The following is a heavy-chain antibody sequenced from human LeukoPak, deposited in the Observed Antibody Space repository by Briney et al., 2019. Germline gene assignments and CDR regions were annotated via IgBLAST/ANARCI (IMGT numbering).Heavy chain of an antibody. D-gene: IGHD4-17*01. CDR2: IYHSEST. Sequence: SETLSLTRAVSGGSISSGGYSWSWIRQAPGKRLEWIGYIYHSESTYYIPSLKSRVTISVDRSKNQFSPKLSSVTAADTAVYYCARAILTTVTLDYWGQGTLVTVSS. V-gene: IGHV4-30-2*01. J-gene: IGHJ4*02. CDR1: GGSISSGGYS. CDR3: ARAILTTVTLDY.